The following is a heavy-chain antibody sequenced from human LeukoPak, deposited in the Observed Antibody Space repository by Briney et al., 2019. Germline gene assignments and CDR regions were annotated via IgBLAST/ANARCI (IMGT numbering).Heavy chain of an antibody. D-gene: IGHD5-24*01. CDR2: INIENGNT. Sequence: ASVKVSCKASGYTFTSYAMHWVRQAPGQRLEWMGWINIENGNTKYSQKFQGRVTITRGTSASTAYMELSSLRSEDTAVYYCARDPRRDGYNDYMDYWGQGTLVTVSP. J-gene: IGHJ4*02. CDR3: ARDPRRDGYNDYMDY. CDR1: GYTFTSYA. V-gene: IGHV1-3*04.